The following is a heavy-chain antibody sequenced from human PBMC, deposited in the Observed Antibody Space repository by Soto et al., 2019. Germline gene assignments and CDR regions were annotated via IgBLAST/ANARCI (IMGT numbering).Heavy chain of an antibody. CDR3: AKALDVVIIYYYYYYMDV. D-gene: IGHD3-22*01. Sequence: GGSLRLSCAASGFTFSSYAMSWVRQAPGKGLEWVSAISGSGGSTYYADSVKGRFTISRDNSKNTLYLQMNSLRAEDTAVYYCAKALDVVIIYYYYYYMDVWGKGTTVTVSS. CDR1: GFTFSSYA. V-gene: IGHV3-23*01. CDR2: ISGSGGST. J-gene: IGHJ6*03.